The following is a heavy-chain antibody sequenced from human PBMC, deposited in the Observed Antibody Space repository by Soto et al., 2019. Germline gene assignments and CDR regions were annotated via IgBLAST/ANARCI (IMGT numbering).Heavy chain of an antibody. CDR1: GGSISSLGGC. D-gene: IGHD3-10*01. Sequence: SETLSLTCTVSGGSISSLGGCWIWKRQEQGKGLEWIGYIYYSGSTNYNPSLKSRVTISVDTSKNQFSLKLSSVTAADTAVYYCARYGAMVRGVMPLICFDPWGQGTLVTVSS. J-gene: IGHJ5*02. CDR3: ARYGAMVRGVMPLICFDP. CDR2: IYYSGST. V-gene: IGHV4-61*08.